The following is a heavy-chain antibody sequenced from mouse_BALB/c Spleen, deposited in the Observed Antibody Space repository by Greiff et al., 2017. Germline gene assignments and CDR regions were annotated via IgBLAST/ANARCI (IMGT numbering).Heavy chain of an antibody. CDR1: GYTFTSYW. J-gene: IGHJ2*01. Sequence: QVQLQQPGAELVKPGASVKLSCKASGYTFTSYWMHWVKQRPGQGLEWIGEIDPSDSYTNYNQKFKGKATLTVDKSSSTAYMQLSSLTSEDSAVYYCARGYYYGSSWGLYYFDYWAKAPLSQSPQ. V-gene: IGHV1-69*02. CDR2: IDPSDSYT. CDR3: ARGYYYGSSWGLYYFDY. D-gene: IGHD1-1*01.